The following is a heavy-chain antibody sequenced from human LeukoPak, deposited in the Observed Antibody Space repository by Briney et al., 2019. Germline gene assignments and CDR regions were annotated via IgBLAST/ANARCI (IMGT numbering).Heavy chain of an antibody. CDR1: GGSFSGYY. J-gene: IGHJ6*02. CDR2: INHSGST. V-gene: IGHV4-34*01. CDR3: ARGSGYYGSGSYYNLGGYYYGMDV. Sequence: PSETLSLTCAVYGGSFSGYYWSWIRQPPGKGLEWIGEINHSGSTNYNPSLKRRVTISVDTSKNQFSLKLSSVTAADTAVYYCARGSGYYGSGSYYNLGGYYYGMDVWGQGTTVTVSS. D-gene: IGHD3-10*01.